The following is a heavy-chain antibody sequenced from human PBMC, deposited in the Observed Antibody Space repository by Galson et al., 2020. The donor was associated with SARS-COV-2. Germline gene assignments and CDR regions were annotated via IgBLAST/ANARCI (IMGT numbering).Heavy chain of an antibody. CDR1: GDRVSSNSAT. Sequence: SQTLSLTCFIPGDRVSSNSATWNWIRQSPSRGLEWLGRTYYRSKWYNDYAVSVKSRITINPDTSKNQFSLQLNSVTPEDAAVYYCARRSKYNTGGMDFWGQGTTVTVSS. D-gene: IGHD1-1*01. V-gene: IGHV6-1*01. CDR2: TYYRSKWYN. J-gene: IGHJ6*02. CDR3: ARRSKYNTGGMDF.